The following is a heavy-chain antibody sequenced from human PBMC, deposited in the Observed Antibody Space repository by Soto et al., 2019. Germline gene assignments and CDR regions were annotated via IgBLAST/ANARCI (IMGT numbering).Heavy chain of an antibody. J-gene: IGHJ6*03. CDR3: ARGVVVAAPYYYYMDV. D-gene: IGHD2-15*01. Sequence: ASVTVSCKASGYTFTSYGISWVRQAPGQGLEWMGWISAYNGNTNYAQKLQDRVTMTTDTSTSTAYMELRSLKSDDTAVYYCARGVVVAAPYYYYMDVWGRGTTVTVSS. V-gene: IGHV1-18*01. CDR2: ISAYNGNT. CDR1: GYTFTSYG.